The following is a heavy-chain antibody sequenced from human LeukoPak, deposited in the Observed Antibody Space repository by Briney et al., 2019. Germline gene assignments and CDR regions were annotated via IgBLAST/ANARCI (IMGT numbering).Heavy chain of an antibody. Sequence: PSETLSLTCTVSGGSISSYYWSWIRQPPGKGLEWIGYIYYSGSTNYNPSLKSRVTISVDTSKNQFSLKLSSVTAADTAVYYCARGPFKSLSIAARYFDYWGQGTLVTVSS. CDR1: GGSISSYY. J-gene: IGHJ4*02. CDR3: ARGPFKSLSIAARYFDY. CDR2: IYYSGST. D-gene: IGHD6-6*01. V-gene: IGHV4-59*12.